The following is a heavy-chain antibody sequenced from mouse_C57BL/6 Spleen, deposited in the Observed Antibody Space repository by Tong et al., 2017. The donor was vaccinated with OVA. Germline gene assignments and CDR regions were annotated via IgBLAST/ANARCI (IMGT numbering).Heavy chain of an antibody. CDR3: ARRYDCDDYAMDY. J-gene: IGHJ4*01. CDR2: ISSGGSYT. D-gene: IGHD2-4*01. Sequence: EVQLQESGGDLVKPGGSLKLSCAASGFTFSSYGMSWVRQTPDKRLEWVATISSGGSYTYYPDSVKGRFTISRDNAKNTVYLQMSRLKSEDTAMYYCARRYDCDDYAMDYWGQGTSVTVSS. CDR1: GFTFSSYG. V-gene: IGHV5-6*01.